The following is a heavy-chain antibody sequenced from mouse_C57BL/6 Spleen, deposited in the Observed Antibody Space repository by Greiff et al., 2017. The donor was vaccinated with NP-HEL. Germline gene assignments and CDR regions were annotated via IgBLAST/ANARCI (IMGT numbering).Heavy chain of an antibody. V-gene: IGHV1-82*01. CDR3: ARGGYSNDGAY. J-gene: IGHJ3*01. CDR1: GYAFSSSW. D-gene: IGHD2-12*01. CDR2: IYPGDGDT. Sequence: QVQLQQSGPELVKPGASVTISCKASGYAFSSSWMNWVKQRPGKGLEWIGRIYPGDGDTNYNGMFKGQATLTADKSSSTADMQLSSRTAEDSAVYFYARGGYSNDGAYWGQGTLVTVSA.